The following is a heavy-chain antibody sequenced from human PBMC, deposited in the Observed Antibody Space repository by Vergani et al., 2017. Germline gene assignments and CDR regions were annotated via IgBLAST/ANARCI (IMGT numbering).Heavy chain of an antibody. D-gene: IGHD3-10*01. V-gene: IGHV1-69*01. CDR3: ARFSGGMVRGVNNWFDP. CDR2: IIPIFGTA. J-gene: IGHJ5*02. CDR1: GGTFSSYA. Sequence: QVQLVQSGAEVKKPGSSVKVSCKASGGTFSSYAISWVRQAPGQGLEWMGGIIPIFGTANYAQKFQGRVTITADESTSTAYMELSSLRAEDTAVYYCARFSGGMVRGVNNWFDPWGQGTLVTVSS.